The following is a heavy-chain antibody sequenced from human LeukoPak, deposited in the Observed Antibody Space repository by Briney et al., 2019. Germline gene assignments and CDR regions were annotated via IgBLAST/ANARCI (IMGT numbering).Heavy chain of an antibody. CDR3: AAELYSGTYGRCCSFAF. J-gene: IGHJ4*02. D-gene: IGHD1-26*01. CDR1: GFTFSNSA. CDR2: IIVGSGRT. Sequence: EASVKVSCKASGFTFSNSAIQWVRQARGQRLEWIGWIIVGSGRTHYAQNLQERITITRDMSTNTAYMELSGLRPDDTAVYYCAAELYSGTYGRCCSFAFWGQGTQVTVSS. V-gene: IGHV1-58*02.